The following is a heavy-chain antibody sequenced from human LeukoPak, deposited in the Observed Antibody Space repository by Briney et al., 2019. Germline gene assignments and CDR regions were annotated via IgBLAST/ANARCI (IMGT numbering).Heavy chain of an antibody. V-gene: IGHV4-59*12. J-gene: IGHJ3*02. CDR3: ARGHSSTYDAFDI. CDR2: IYYSGST. CDR1: GGSISSYY. D-gene: IGHD6-19*01. Sequence: SETLTLTCTVSGGSISSYYWSWIRQPPGKGLEWIGYIYYSGSTNYNPSLKSRVTISVDKSKNQFSLKLSSVTAADTAVYYCARGHSSTYDAFDIWGQGTMVTVSS.